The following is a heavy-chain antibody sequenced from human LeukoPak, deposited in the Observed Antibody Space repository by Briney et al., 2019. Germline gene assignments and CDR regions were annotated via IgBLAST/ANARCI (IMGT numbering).Heavy chain of an antibody. D-gene: IGHD2-2*02. V-gene: IGHV4-34*01. Sequence: GSLRLSCAASGFTFSDYYWIWIRQPPGKGLEWIGEINHTGSTNYNPSLTSRVTISVDTSNNQFSLKLSSVTAADTAVYYYARGHRGLGKVVPAAIGYWGQGTLVTVSS. CDR1: GFTFSDYY. CDR2: INHTGST. J-gene: IGHJ4*02. CDR3: ARGHRGLGKVVPAAIGY.